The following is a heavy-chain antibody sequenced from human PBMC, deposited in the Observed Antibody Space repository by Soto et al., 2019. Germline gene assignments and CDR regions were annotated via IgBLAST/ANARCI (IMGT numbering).Heavy chain of an antibody. D-gene: IGHD3-10*01. J-gene: IGHJ6*02. V-gene: IGHV1-69*01. CDR2: IIPIFGTA. CDR1: GGTFSSYA. Sequence: QVQLVQSGAEVKKPGSSVKVSCKASGGTFSSYAISWVRQAPGQGLEWMGGIIPIFGTANYAQKFQGRVTITADESTSTAYMELSSLRSEDTAVYYCARGEWFGEPLRIMEYYYYYGMDVWGQGTTVTVSS. CDR3: ARGEWFGEPLRIMEYYYYYGMDV.